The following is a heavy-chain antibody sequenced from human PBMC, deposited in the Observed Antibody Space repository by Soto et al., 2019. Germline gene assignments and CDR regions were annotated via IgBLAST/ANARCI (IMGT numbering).Heavy chain of an antibody. V-gene: IGHV3-33*06. CDR3: AKQVGYFDY. CDR1: GFTFSSYG. D-gene: IGHD1-26*01. J-gene: IGHJ4*02. Sequence: QVQLVESGGGVVQPGRSLRLSCAASGFTFSSYGMHWVRQAPGKGLEWVAVIWDDGSNKYYADSVKGRFTISRDNSKNTLYLQMNSLRAEDTAVYYCAKQVGYFDYWGQGTLVTVSS. CDR2: IWDDGSNK.